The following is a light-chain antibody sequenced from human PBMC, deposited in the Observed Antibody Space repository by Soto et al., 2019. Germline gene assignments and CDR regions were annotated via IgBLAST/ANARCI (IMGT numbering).Light chain of an antibody. V-gene: IGLV2-14*01. CDR1: SGDIGSYNR. CDR3: SSYTNINTRACV. CDR2: EVT. J-gene: IGLJ1*01. Sequence: LTQPASVSGSPGQSITISCTGTSGDIGSYNRVSWYQQHPGKAPKLIIYEVTDRPSGVSNRFSGSKSGNTASLTISGLQAEDEAEYYCSSYTNINTRACVFGTGTKVTV.